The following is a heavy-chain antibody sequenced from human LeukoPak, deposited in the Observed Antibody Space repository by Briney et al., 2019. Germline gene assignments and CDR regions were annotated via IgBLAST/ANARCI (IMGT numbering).Heavy chain of an antibody. CDR2: IIPIFGTA. CDR1: GGTFSSYA. Sequence: AASVKVSCKASGGTFSSYAISWVRQAPGQGLEWMGGIIPIFGTANYAQKFQGRVTITADESTSTAYMELSSLRSEDTAVYYCARGRRRDGYNAPFDYWGQGTLVTVSS. D-gene: IGHD5-24*01. V-gene: IGHV1-69*13. J-gene: IGHJ4*02. CDR3: ARGRRRDGYNAPFDY.